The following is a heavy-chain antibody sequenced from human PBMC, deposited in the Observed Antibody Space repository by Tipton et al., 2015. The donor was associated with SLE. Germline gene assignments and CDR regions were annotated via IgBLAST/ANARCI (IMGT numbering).Heavy chain of an antibody. D-gene: IGHD2-2*01. CDR2: IYHSGST. CDR3: ARQGYCSSTSCSTYYFDY. J-gene: IGHJ4*02. Sequence: TLSLTCAVSGYSISSGYYWGWIRQPPGKGLEWIGSIYHSGSTYYNPSLKSRVTISVDTSKNQFSLKLSSVTAADTAAYYCARQGYCSSTSCSTYYFDYWGQGTLVTVSS. V-gene: IGHV4-38-2*01. CDR1: GYSISSGYY.